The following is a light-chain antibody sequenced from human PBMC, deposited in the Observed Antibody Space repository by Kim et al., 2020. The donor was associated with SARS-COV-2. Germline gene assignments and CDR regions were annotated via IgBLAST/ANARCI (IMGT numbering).Light chain of an antibody. CDR1: ESVRSY. J-gene: IGKJ4*01. V-gene: IGKV3-15*01. Sequence: YVSPGEGAALSCRASESVRSYLAWYQQRPGQAPRLLIYAASTRATGIPARFSGSGSGTEFTLTISSLQSEDFAVYYCQQYANWPSFGGGTKVDIK. CDR2: AAS. CDR3: QQYANWPS.